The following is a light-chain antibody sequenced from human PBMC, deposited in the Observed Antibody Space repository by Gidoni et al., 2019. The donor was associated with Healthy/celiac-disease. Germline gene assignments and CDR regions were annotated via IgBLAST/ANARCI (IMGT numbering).Light chain of an antibody. V-gene: IGKV4-1*01. J-gene: IGKJ4*01. Sequence: DILMTQSPDSLAVSRGERATINCKSSQTVLYSSNNKNYLAWYQQKPGQPPKLLIYWASTREAGVTDRFSGSGSGTDFTLTISSLQAEDVAVYYCQQYYSTPLTFGGGTKVEIK. CDR2: WAS. CDR3: QQYYSTPLT. CDR1: QTVLYSSNNKNY.